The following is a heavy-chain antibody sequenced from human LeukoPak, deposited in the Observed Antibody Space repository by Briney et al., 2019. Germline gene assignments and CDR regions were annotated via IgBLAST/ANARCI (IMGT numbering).Heavy chain of an antibody. CDR2: ISSSGSTI. CDR1: GFTFSSYE. V-gene: IGHV3-48*03. J-gene: IGHJ4*02. D-gene: IGHD6-19*01. Sequence: GGSLRLSCAASGFTFSSYEMNWVGQAPGKGLEWVSYISSSGSTIYYADSVKGRFTISRDNAKNSLYLQMNSLRAEDTAVYYCARDGKGLAYYFDYWGQGTLVTVSS. CDR3: ARDGKGLAYYFDY.